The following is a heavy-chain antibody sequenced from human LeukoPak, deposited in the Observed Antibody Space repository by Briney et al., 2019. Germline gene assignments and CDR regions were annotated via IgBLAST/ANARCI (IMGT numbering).Heavy chain of an antibody. CDR1: GYPFISYG. V-gene: IGHV1-18*04. J-gene: IGHJ4*02. D-gene: IGHD3-22*01. CDR2: NSAYNGDT. Sequence: ASVKVSCKTSGYPFISYGLSWVRQAPGQGLEWMGWNSAYNGDTNYAQRLQGRVTMTTDTSTTTAYMELRSLRSDDTAVYYCARVFYFYDTSGPQYSFDYWGQGTLVTVSS. CDR3: ARVFYFYDTSGPQYSFDY.